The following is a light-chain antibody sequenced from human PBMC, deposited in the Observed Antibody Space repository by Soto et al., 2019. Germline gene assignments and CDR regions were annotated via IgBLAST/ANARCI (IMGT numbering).Light chain of an antibody. Sequence: EIVMTQSPATLSVSPGERATLSCRASQSVSNKLAWYQQKPGQAPRLLIYDASTRATGILARFSGSGSGTEFTLTISSLQSEDFAVYYCQQHNNWPPLTFGGGTKVEI. CDR2: DAS. CDR3: QQHNNWPPLT. J-gene: IGKJ4*01. CDR1: QSVSNK. V-gene: IGKV3-15*01.